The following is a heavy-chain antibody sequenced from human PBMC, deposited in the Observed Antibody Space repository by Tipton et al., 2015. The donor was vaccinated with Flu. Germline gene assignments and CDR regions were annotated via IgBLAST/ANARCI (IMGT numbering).Heavy chain of an antibody. J-gene: IGHJ5*02. V-gene: IGHV4-39*07. CDR1: GGSISSSRYY. CDR2: IYRSGTA. CDR3: ARHPESNYHWFGP. D-gene: IGHD4-11*01. Sequence: TLSLTCTVSGGSISSSRYYWGWIRQPPGKGLEWIGSIYRSGTAYYNPSLKSRVTISVDTSKNQISLKLSSVTAADTAVYYCARHPESNYHWFGPWGQGALVTVSS.